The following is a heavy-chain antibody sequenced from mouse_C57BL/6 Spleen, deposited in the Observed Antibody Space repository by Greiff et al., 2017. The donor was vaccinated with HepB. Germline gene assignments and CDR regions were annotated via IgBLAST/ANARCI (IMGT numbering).Heavy chain of an antibody. CDR1: GFTFSDYG. J-gene: IGHJ1*03. V-gene: IGHV5-17*01. CDR2: ISSGSSTI. CDR3: ARPGDGYFDV. Sequence: EVHLVESGGGLVKPGGSLKLSCAASGFTFSDYGMHWVRQAPEKGLEWVAYISSGSSTIYYADTVKGRFTISRDNAKNTLFLQMTSLRSEDTAMYYCARPGDGYFDVWGTGTTVTVSS. D-gene: IGHD3-3*01.